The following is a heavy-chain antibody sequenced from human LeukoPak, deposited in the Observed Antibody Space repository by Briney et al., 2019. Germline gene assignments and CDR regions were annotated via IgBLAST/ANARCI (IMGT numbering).Heavy chain of an antibody. CDR1: GFSFTNYW. CDR2: VKEDGTTQ. V-gene: IGHV3-7*01. J-gene: IGHJ4*02. CDR3: VSQEVVPH. D-gene: IGHD2-15*01. Sequence: GGSLRLSCAAPGFSFTNYWMSWVRQAPGKGLEWVANVKEDGTTQQYVDSVKGRFTISRDNAKNSLYLQMDSLRAEDTAVYYCVSQEVVPHWGQGTLVSVSS.